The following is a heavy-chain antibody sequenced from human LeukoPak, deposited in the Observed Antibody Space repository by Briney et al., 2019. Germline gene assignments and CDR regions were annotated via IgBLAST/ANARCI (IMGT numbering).Heavy chain of an antibody. CDR3: AREKLLWFGELDGPFDY. Sequence: PSETLSLTCTISGGSISSGSYYWSWIRQPAGKGLEWIGRIYTSGSTNYNPSLKSRVTISVDTSKNQFSLKLSSVTAADTAVYYCAREKLLWFGELDGPFDYWGQGTLVTVSS. J-gene: IGHJ4*02. D-gene: IGHD3-10*01. V-gene: IGHV4-61*02. CDR2: IYTSGST. CDR1: GGSISSGSYY.